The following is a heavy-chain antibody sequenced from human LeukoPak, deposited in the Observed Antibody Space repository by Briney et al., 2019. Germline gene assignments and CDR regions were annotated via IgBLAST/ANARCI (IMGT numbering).Heavy chain of an antibody. D-gene: IGHD7-27*01. J-gene: IGHJ3*02. Sequence: QPGGSLRLSCAASGFSFSNYWMCWVRQAPGKGPVCVSRINSDGSTTTYADSVKGRFTISRDNAKNTLYLQMNSLRAEDSALYYCARIRESLGLGAFDIWGQGTTVTVSS. CDR3: ARIRESLGLGAFDI. CDR1: GFSFSNYW. V-gene: IGHV3-74*03. CDR2: INSDGSTT.